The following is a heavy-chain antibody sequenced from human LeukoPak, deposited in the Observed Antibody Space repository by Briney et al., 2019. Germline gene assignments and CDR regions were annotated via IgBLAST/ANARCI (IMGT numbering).Heavy chain of an antibody. V-gene: IGHV4-38-2*01. CDR1: GYSISSGYY. CDR2: IYHSGST. J-gene: IGHJ4*02. Sequence: PSETLSLTCAASGYSISSGYYWGWIRQPPGKGLEWIGSIYHSGSTYYNPSLKSRVTISVDTSKNQFSLKLSSVTAADTAVYYCARRGSIFGVGVLDYWGQGTLVTVSS. CDR3: ARRGSIFGVGVLDY. D-gene: IGHD3-3*01.